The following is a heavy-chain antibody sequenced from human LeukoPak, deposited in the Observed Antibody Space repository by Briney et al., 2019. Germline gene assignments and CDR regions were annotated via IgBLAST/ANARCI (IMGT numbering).Heavy chain of an antibody. V-gene: IGHV3-23*01. Sequence: GGPLRLSCAASGFTFSSYAMSWVRQAPGKGLEWVSAISGSGGSTYYADSVKGRFTISRDNSKNTLYLQMNSLRAEDTAVYYCAKGTYYYGSGSYSIFDYWGQGTLVTVSS. CDR1: GFTFSSYA. J-gene: IGHJ4*02. CDR2: ISGSGGST. CDR3: AKGTYYYGSGSYSIFDY. D-gene: IGHD3-10*01.